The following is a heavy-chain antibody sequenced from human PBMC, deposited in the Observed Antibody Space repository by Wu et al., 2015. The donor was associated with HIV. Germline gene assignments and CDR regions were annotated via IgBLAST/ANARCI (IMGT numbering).Heavy chain of an antibody. CDR3: ARGTGDYYRGLLDY. Sequence: QVHLVQSGAEVKKPGASVKVSCKASGFTFSTFSNYDVHWVRQATGQGLEWMGWMNPNSGNTGYAQKFQGRVTMTRNFSINTAYMELSSLTSEDTAVYFXARGTGDYYRGLLDYWGQGTLVTVSS. CDR2: MNPNSGNT. CDR1: GFTFSTFSNYD. D-gene: IGHD4-17*01. V-gene: IGHV1-8*01. J-gene: IGHJ4*02.